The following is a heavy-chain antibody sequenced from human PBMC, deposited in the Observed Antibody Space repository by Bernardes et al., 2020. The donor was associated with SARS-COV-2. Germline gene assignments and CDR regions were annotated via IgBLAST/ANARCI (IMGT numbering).Heavy chain of an antibody. CDR3: AKGYWNWYFDL. V-gene: IGHV3-23*01. CDR2: ISGSGGST. CDR1: GFTFSTYA. J-gene: IGHJ2*01. D-gene: IGHD2-8*02. Sequence: GVLRLSCAASGFTFSTYAMSWVRQAPGKGLEWVSVISGSGGSTYYAESVKGRFTISRDNSKNTLYLQMNSLRVEDTAVYYCAKGYWNWYFDLWGRGTLVTVSS.